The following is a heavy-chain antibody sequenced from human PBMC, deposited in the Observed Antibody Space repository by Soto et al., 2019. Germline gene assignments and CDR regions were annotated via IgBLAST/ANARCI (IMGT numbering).Heavy chain of an antibody. V-gene: IGHV4-39*02. CDR3: ARETVYSGYDWLDGYSSGPFDY. J-gene: IGHJ4*02. CDR2: IYYSGST. CDR1: GGSIISSSYY. D-gene: IGHD5-12*01. Sequence: PSETLSLTCTVSGGSIISSSYYWGWIRQPPGKGLEWIGSIYYSGSTYYNPSLKSRVTISVDTSKNQFSLKLSSVTAADTAVYYCARETVYSGYDWLDGYSSGPFDYWGQGTLVTVSS.